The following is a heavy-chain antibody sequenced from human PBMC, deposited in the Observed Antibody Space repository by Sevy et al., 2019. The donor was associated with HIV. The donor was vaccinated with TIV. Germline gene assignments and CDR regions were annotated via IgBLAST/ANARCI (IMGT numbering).Heavy chain of an antibody. CDR3: AKARVVTSYYYYGMDV. Sequence: GGSLRLSCAASGFTFSSYGMHWVRQAPGKGLEWVAFIRYDGSNKYYVDSVKGRFTISRDNSKNTLYLQMNSLRAEDTAVYYCAKARVVTSYYYYGMDVWGQGTTVTVSS. CDR1: GFTFSSYG. CDR2: IRYDGSNK. V-gene: IGHV3-30*02. J-gene: IGHJ6*02. D-gene: IGHD3-3*01.